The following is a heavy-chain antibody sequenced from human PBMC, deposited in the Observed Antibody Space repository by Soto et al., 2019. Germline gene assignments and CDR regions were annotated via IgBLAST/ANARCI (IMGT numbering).Heavy chain of an antibody. CDR3: ARGRITIFGVVITGSFDY. CDR2: INAGNGNT. V-gene: IGHV1-3*05. D-gene: IGHD3-3*01. J-gene: IGHJ4*02. Sequence: QVQLVQSGAEEKKPGASVKVSCKASGYTFTSYAMHWVRQAPGQRLEWMGWINAGNGNTKYSQKFQGRVTITRDTSASTAYMELSSLRSEDTAVYYCARGRITIFGVVITGSFDYWGQGTLVTVSS. CDR1: GYTFTSYA.